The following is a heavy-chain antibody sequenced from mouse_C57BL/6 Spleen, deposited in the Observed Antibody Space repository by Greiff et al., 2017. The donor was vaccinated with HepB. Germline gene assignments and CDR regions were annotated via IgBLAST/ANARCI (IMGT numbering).Heavy chain of an antibody. D-gene: IGHD1-1*01. V-gene: IGHV1-15*01. CDR2: IDPETGGT. CDR1: GYTFTDYE. J-gene: IGHJ4*01. Sequence: VKLMESGAELVRPGASVTLSCKASGYTFTDYEMHWVKQTPVHGLEWIGAIDPETGGTAYNQKFKGKAILTADKSSSTAYMELRSLTSEDSAVYYCTRHYGDAMDYWGQGTSVTVSS. CDR3: TRHYGDAMDY.